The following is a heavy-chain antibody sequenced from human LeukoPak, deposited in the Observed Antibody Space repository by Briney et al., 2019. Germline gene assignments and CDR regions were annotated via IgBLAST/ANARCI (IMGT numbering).Heavy chain of an antibody. J-gene: IGHJ4*02. CDR1: GGSISSYY. D-gene: IGHD6-19*01. Sequence: PSETLSLTCTVSGGSISSYYWSWIRQPPGKGLEWIGYIYYSGSTNYNPSLKSRVTISVDTSKNQFSLKVSSVTAADTAVYYCATDFGDSSGWYRFWGQGTLVTVSS. CDR2: IYYSGST. V-gene: IGHV4-59*08. CDR3: ATDFGDSSGWYRF.